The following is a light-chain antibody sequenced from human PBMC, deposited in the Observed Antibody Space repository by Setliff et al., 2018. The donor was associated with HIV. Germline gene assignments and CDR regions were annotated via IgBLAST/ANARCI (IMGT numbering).Light chain of an antibody. J-gene: IGLJ1*01. CDR3: SSYRSNNPYA. CDR1: NSDVGGYNY. V-gene: IGLV2-14*01. CDR2: EVS. Sequence: QSVLTQPASVSGSPGQSITISCTGTNSDVGGYNYVSWYQQYPGKAPKLMIYEVSNRPSGVSNRFSGSKSGSTASLTISGLQAEDEAEYYCSSYRSNNPYAFGTGTKVTVL.